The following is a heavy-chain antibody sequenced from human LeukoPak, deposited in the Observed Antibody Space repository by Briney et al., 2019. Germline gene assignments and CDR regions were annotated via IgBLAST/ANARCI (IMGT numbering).Heavy chain of an antibody. J-gene: IGHJ4*02. V-gene: IGHV3-48*01. CDR3: AKATSVTTLFDY. CDR2: ISSSGSTI. Sequence: GGSLRLSCAASGFIFGTYSMNWVRQAPGKGLEWVSYISSSGSTIYYADSVKGRFTISRDNSKNTLYLQMNSLRVEDTAVYYCAKATSVTTLFDYWGQGTLVTVSS. D-gene: IGHD4-17*01. CDR1: GFIFGTYS.